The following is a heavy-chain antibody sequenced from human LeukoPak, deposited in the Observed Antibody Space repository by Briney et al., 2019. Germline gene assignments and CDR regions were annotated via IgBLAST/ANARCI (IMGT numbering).Heavy chain of an antibody. D-gene: IGHD6-6*01. V-gene: IGHV1-46*01. CDR1: GYTFTSHY. J-gene: IGHJ5*02. CDR3: ARVSGEATTSSIEQLVRGWFDP. Sequence: GASVKVSCKASGYTFTSHYMHWVRQAPGQGLEWMGIINPSAGSTSYAQRFQGRVTMTRDMSTNTVYMELSSLRSEDTAVYYCARVSGEATTSSIEQLVRGWFDPWGQGTLVTVSS. CDR2: INPSAGST.